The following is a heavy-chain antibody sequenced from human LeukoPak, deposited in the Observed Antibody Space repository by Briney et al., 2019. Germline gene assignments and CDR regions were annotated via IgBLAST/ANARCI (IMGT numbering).Heavy chain of an antibody. Sequence: GGSLRLSCAASGFTFSSYEMNWVRQAPGKGLEWVSYISSSGSTIYYADSVKGRFTISRDNAKNSLYLQMNSLRAEDTAVYYCAAYYYGSGWDYWGQGTLVTVSS. V-gene: IGHV3-48*03. J-gene: IGHJ4*02. CDR2: ISSSGSTI. CDR1: GFTFSSYE. CDR3: AAYYYGSGWDY. D-gene: IGHD3-10*01.